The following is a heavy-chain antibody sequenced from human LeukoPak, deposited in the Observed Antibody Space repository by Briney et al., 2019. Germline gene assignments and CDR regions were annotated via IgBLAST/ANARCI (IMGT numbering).Heavy chain of an antibody. D-gene: IGHD6-19*01. Sequence: GGSLRLSWAGSGFIFNNYAMHWVRQPPGKGLEWVSGISWNSGSIDYADSVKGRFTISRDNAKNSLYLQMNSLRVEDTAFYYCAKDNRRHYTSGPNPDSLHWGQGALVTVSS. CDR2: ISWNSGSI. V-gene: IGHV3-9*01. CDR3: AKDNRRHYTSGPNPDSLH. J-gene: IGHJ4*02. CDR1: GFIFNNYA.